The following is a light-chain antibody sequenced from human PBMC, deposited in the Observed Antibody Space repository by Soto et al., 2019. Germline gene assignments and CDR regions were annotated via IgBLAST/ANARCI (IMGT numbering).Light chain of an antibody. CDR3: EQYGSSPPIT. CDR1: QSVSSSY. Sequence: EIVLTQSPGSLSLSPGERATISYRASQSVSSSYLAWYQQKPGQAPRLLIYGASSRATGIPDRFSGSGSGTDFSLTISRLEPEDFAVYYCEQYGSSPPITFGQGTRLEIK. J-gene: IGKJ5*01. CDR2: GAS. V-gene: IGKV3-20*01.